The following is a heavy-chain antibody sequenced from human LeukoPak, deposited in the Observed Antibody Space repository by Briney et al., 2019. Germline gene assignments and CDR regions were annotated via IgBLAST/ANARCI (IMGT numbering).Heavy chain of an antibody. D-gene: IGHD3-22*01. CDR1: GGSISSSNW. CDR2: IYHSGST. Sequence: PSETLSLTCAVSGGSISSSNWWSWVRQPPGKGLEWIGEIYHSGSTNYNPSLKSRVTISVDTSKNQFSLKLSSVTAADTAVYYCARVRHYYDSSGYPSDYWGQGTLVTVSS. CDR3: ARVRHYYDSSGYPSDY. V-gene: IGHV4-4*02. J-gene: IGHJ4*02.